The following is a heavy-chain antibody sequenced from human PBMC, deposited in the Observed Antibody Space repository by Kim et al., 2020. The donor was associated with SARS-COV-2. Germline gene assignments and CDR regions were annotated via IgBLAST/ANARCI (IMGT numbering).Heavy chain of an antibody. CDR3: ARVLRRRSGSYYYCYGMDV. D-gene: IGHD1-26*01. V-gene: IGHV3-30*07. J-gene: IGHJ6*02. Sequence: GRVPISRDNSKNTLELQMNSLRAEDTAVYYCARVLRRRSGSYYYCYGMDVWGQGTTVTVSS.